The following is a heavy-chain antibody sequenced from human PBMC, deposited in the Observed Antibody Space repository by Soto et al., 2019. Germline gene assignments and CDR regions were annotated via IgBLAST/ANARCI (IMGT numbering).Heavy chain of an antibody. Sequence: EESLRLSCAASGFPFSDYYMSWIRQAPGEGLEWISYISSSAYTIYADSVKGRFTISRDNAKNSLFLQMTSLRVEDTAVYYCARNFDSGGYYSDYWGQGTLVTVSS. CDR2: ISSSAYT. D-gene: IGHD3-22*01. J-gene: IGHJ4*02. CDR1: GFPFSDYY. V-gene: IGHV3-11*06. CDR3: ARNFDSGGYYSDY.